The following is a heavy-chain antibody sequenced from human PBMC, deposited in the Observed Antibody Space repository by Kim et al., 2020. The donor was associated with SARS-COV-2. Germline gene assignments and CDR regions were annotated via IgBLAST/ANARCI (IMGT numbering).Heavy chain of an antibody. Sequence: GGSLRLSCAASGFTVSSNYMSWVRQAPGKGLEWVSVIYSGGSTYYADSVKGRFTISRDNSKNTLYLQMNSLRAEDTAVYYCARDRYSSGYQYYYYYGMDVWGQGTTVTVSS. CDR1: GFTVSSNY. CDR3: ARDRYSSGYQYYYYYGMDV. CDR2: IYSGGST. J-gene: IGHJ6*02. V-gene: IGHV3-53*01. D-gene: IGHD3-22*01.